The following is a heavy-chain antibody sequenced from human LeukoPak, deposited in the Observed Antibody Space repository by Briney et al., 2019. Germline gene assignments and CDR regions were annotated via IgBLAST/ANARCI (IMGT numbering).Heavy chain of an antibody. CDR1: GYTFTGYY. J-gene: IGHJ4*02. CDR2: INPNSGGT. D-gene: IGHD1-26*01. V-gene: IGHV1-2*02. CDR3: ARGIVGATTGD. Sequence: AASVKVSCKASGYTFTGYYMHWVRQAPGQGLEWMGWINPNSGGTKYAQKFQGRVTMTRDTSISTAYMELSRLRSDDTAVYYCARGIVGATTGDWGQGTLVTVSS.